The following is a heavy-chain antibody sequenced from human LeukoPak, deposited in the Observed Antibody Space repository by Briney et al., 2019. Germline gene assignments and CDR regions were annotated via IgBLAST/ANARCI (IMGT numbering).Heavy chain of an antibody. V-gene: IGHV4-34*01. Sequence: SETLSLTCAVYGGSFSGYYWSWIRQPPGKGLEWIGEINHSGSTNYNPSLKSRVTISVDTSKNQFSLKLSSVTAADTAVYYCARGASLGSEDPAMVQGVYFDYWGQGTLVTVSS. J-gene: IGHJ4*02. CDR3: ARGASLGSEDPAMVQGVYFDY. CDR2: INHSGST. D-gene: IGHD5-18*01. CDR1: GGSFSGYY.